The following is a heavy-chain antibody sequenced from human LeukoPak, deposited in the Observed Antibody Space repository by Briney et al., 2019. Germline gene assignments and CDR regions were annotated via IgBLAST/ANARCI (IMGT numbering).Heavy chain of an antibody. J-gene: IGHJ6*02. D-gene: IGHD5-24*01. CDR1: GFTFSSYG. Sequence: PGRSLRLSCAASGFTFSSYGMHWVRQAPGKGLEWVAVISYDGSNKYYADSVKGRFTITRDNSKNTLYLQTNSLRAEDTAVYYCAKEDGYYYYYGMDVWGQGTTVTVSS. CDR3: AKEDGYYYYYGMDV. CDR2: ISYDGSNK. V-gene: IGHV3-30*18.